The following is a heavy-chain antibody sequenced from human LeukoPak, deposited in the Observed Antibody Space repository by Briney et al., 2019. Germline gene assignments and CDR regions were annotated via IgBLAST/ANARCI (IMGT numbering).Heavy chain of an antibody. CDR3: AKPGYCSSTSCEPHFDY. J-gene: IGHJ4*02. Sequence: GGSLRLSCAASGFTVSSNYMSWVRQAPGKGLEWVSVIYSGGSTYYADSVKGRFTISRDNSKNTLYLQMNSLRAEDTAVYYCAKPGYCSSTSCEPHFDYWGQGTLVTVSS. CDR1: GFTVSSNY. CDR2: IYSGGST. D-gene: IGHD2-2*01. V-gene: IGHV3-53*01.